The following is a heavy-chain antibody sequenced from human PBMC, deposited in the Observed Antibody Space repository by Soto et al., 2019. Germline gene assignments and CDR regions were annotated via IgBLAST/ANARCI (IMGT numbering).Heavy chain of an antibody. CDR2: ISGSGGST. J-gene: IGHJ6*03. V-gene: IGHV3-23*01. CDR1: GFTFSSYA. Sequence: GGSLRLSCAASGFTFSSYAMSWVRQAPGKGLEWVSAISGSGGSTYYADSVKGRFTISRDNSKNTLYLQMNSLRAEDTAVYYCAKPPSRNLTGYYTSYYYYMDVWGKGTTVTVSS. D-gene: IGHD3-9*01. CDR3: AKPPSRNLTGYYTSYYYYMDV.